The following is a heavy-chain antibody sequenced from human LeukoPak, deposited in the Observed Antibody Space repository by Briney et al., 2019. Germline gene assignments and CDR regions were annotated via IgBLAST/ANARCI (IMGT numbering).Heavy chain of an antibody. J-gene: IGHJ4*02. D-gene: IGHD3-22*01. V-gene: IGHV1-2*02. Sequence: ASVKVSCKASGYSFTGYFIHWVRQAPGQGLEWMGCIDPNSGDTKYAQKFQGRVSMPRDTATRTAYMELSRLRSDDTAVYFCARSGSTGYSLDYWGQGTLVTVSS. CDR3: ARSGSTGYSLDY. CDR1: GYSFTGYF. CDR2: IDPNSGDT.